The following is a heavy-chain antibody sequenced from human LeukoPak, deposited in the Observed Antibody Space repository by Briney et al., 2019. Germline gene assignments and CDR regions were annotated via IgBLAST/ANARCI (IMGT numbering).Heavy chain of an antibody. J-gene: IGHJ4*02. D-gene: IGHD1-26*01. Sequence: KSSETLSLTCSVSGGSISGYYWSWIRQPPGKGLEWIGYIYYSGSTNYSPSLKSRITISVDTSKNQFSLRVSSVTAADTAVYYCARAPRPSGSFLYLDYWGQGTLVTVSS. CDR3: ARAPRPSGSFLYLDY. CDR2: IYYSGST. CDR1: GGSISGYY. V-gene: IGHV4-59*13.